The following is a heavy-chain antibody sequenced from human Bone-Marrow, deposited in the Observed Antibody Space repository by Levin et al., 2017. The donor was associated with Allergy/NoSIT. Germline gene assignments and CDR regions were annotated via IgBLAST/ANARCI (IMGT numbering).Heavy chain of an antibody. CDR3: ARRYL. Sequence: SCAVSGYTFSDYAMHWVRQAPGKGLEWVAVISDDGSTKYYAESVKGRFTISRDNSKSTLFLQMNSLRADDTASYYCARRYLWGQGTQVTVSS. V-gene: IGHV3-30-3*01. CDR2: ISDDGSTK. J-gene: IGHJ4*02. D-gene: IGHD1-1*01. CDR1: GYTFSDYA.